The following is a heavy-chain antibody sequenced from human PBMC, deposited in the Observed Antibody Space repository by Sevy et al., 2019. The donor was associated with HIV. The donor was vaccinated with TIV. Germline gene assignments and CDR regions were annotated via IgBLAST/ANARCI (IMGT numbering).Heavy chain of an antibody. CDR2: ISSSSSTI. J-gene: IGHJ6*02. V-gene: IGHV3-48*02. Sequence: GGSLRLSCAASGFTFSSYSMNWVRQAPGKGLEWVSYISSSSSTIYYADSVKGRFTISRDNAKKSLYLQMNSLRDEDTAVYYCAREIVVVPAAMKLQYYGMDVWGQGTTVTVS. CDR1: GFTFSSYS. D-gene: IGHD2-2*01. CDR3: AREIVVVPAAMKLQYYGMDV.